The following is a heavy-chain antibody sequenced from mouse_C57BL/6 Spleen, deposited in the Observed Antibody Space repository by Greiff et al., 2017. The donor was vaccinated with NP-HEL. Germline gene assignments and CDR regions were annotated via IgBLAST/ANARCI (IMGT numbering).Heavy chain of an antibody. Sequence: EVQGVESGGGLVKPGGSLKLSCAASGFTFSSYTMSWVRQTPEKRLEWVATISGGGGNTYYPDSVKGRFTISRDNAKNTLYLQMSSLRSEDTALYYCAREITTLFAYWGQGTLVTVSA. CDR1: GFTFSSYT. D-gene: IGHD2-4*01. CDR3: AREITTLFAY. J-gene: IGHJ3*01. CDR2: ISGGGGNT. V-gene: IGHV5-9*01.